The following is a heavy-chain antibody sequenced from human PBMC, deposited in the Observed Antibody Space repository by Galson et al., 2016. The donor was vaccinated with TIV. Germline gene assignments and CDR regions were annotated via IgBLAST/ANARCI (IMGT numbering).Heavy chain of an antibody. CDR2: ISSAGTT. J-gene: IGHJ6*02. CDR1: GVGVSDNY. V-gene: IGHV3-66*02. Sequence: SLRLSCAASGVGVSDNYMTWVRQAPGKGLEWVSLISSAGTTSYTDSVRGRFTISRDNSKNTLYLQMNNLRAEDTAVYYCARERRHCGNECYLYYYFGMDVWGLGTTVTVS. CDR3: ARERRHCGNECYLYYYFGMDV. D-gene: IGHD2-21*01.